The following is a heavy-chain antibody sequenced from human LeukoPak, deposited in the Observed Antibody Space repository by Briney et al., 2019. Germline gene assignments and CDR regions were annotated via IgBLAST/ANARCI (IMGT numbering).Heavy chain of an antibody. D-gene: IGHD3-10*01. J-gene: IGHJ6*02. V-gene: IGHV4-34*01. CDR1: GGSFSGYY. CDR2: INHSGST. CDR3: ARGFVFYYYGRDV. Sequence: PSETLSLTCAVYGGSFSGYYWSWIRQPPGKGLEWIGEINHSGSTNYNPSLKSRVTISVDTSKNQFSLKLSSVTAADTAVYYCARGFVFYYYGRDVWGQGTTVTVSS.